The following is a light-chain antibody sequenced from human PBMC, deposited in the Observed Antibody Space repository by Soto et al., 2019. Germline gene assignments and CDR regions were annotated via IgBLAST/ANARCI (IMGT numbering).Light chain of an antibody. CDR1: QGISNY. CDR3: QKYNSAPWT. J-gene: IGKJ1*01. V-gene: IGKV1-27*01. CDR2: AAS. Sequence: LTQSPSSVSGSLVDRVTITCRASQGISNYLAWYQQKPGKVPKLLIYAASTLQSGVPSRFSGSGSGTDFTLTISSLQPEDVATYYCQKYNSAPWTFGQGTKVDIK.